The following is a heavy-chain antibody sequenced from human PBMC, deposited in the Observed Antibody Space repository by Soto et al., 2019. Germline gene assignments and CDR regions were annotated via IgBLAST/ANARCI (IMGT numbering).Heavy chain of an antibody. J-gene: IGHJ6*02. Sequence: QVQLVQSGAEVKKPGASVKVSCKASGYTFNSYYMHWVRQAPGQGLEWMGIINPRGGSTSYAQKFQGRVTMTRYTSTSTVYMELRSLRSEDTAVYYCARALLGYCSSTSCYTGYYYYGMDVWGQGTTVTVSS. CDR1: GYTFNSYY. CDR2: INPRGGST. D-gene: IGHD2-2*02. V-gene: IGHV1-46*02. CDR3: ARALLGYCSSTSCYTGYYYYGMDV.